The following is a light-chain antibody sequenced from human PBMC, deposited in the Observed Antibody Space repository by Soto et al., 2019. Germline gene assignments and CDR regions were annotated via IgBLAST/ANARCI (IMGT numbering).Light chain of an antibody. CDR1: SGHSSYI. CDR2: LEGSGSY. V-gene: IGLV4-60*02. CDR3: ETWDSNTRV. J-gene: IGLJ2*01. Sequence: PVLTQSSSASASLGSSVKLTCTLSSGHSSYIIAWHHQQPGKAPRYLMKLEGSGSYNKGSGVPDRFSGSSSGADRYLTISNLQFEDEANYYCETWDSNTRVFGGGTKLTVL.